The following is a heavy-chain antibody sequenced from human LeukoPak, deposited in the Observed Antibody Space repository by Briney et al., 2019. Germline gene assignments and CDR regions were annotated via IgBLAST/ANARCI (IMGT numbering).Heavy chain of an antibody. D-gene: IGHD1-26*01. J-gene: IGHJ3*02. V-gene: IGHV3-23*01. Sequence: PGGSLRLSCAASGFTFSSYAMGWVRQAPGKELEWVSATSGGGGSTYYADSVKGRFTISRDNSKNTLYLQMNSLRAEDTAVYYCAKDQVPSYSGIFDIWGQGTVVTVSS. CDR1: GFTFSSYA. CDR3: AKDQVPSYSGIFDI. CDR2: TSGGGGST.